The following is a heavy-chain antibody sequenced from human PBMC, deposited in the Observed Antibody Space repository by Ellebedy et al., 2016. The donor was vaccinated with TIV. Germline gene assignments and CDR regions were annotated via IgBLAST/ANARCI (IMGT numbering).Heavy chain of an antibody. V-gene: IGHV3-11*04. D-gene: IGHD3-22*01. CDR3: ARHYYDSSGYSPYY. J-gene: IGHJ4*02. Sequence: GESLKISCAASGFTFSDYYMSWIRQAPGKGLEYIAYIRSSDSSTSYADSVKGRFTISRDNAKNSLYLQMNSLRAEDTAVYYCARHYYDSSGYSPYYWGQGTLVTVSS. CDR2: IRSSDSST. CDR1: GFTFSDYY.